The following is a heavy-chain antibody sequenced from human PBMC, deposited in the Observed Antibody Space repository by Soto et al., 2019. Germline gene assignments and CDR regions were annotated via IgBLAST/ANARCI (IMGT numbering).Heavy chain of an antibody. CDR2: IYYSGST. CDR3: ARDLMVSGGNDNWFDP. J-gene: IGHJ5*02. CDR1: GGSISSGGYY. Sequence: QVQLQESGPGLVKPSQTLSLTCTVSGGSISSGGYYWSWIRQHPGKGLEWIGYIYYSGSTYYNPSLKSRVTISVDTSKNQFSLKLSSVTAADTAVYYCARDLMVSGGNDNWFDPWGQGTLVTVSS. D-gene: IGHD3-10*01. V-gene: IGHV4-31*03.